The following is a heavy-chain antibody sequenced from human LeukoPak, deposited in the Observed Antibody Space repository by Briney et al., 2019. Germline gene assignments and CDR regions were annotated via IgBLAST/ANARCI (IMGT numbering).Heavy chain of an antibody. Sequence: PSETLSLTCTVSGGSISSGGYYWSWIRQHPGKGLEWIGYIYYSGSTYYSPSLKSRVTISVDTSKNQFSLKLSSVTAADTAVYYCAREYCSGGSCYHNWFDPWGQGTLVTVSS. V-gene: IGHV4-31*03. CDR2: IYYSGST. CDR3: AREYCSGGSCYHNWFDP. D-gene: IGHD2-15*01. CDR1: GGSISSGGYY. J-gene: IGHJ5*02.